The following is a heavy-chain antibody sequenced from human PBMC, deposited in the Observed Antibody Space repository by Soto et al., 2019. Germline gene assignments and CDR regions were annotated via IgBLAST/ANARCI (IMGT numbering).Heavy chain of an antibody. CDR3: ARGGSGWYFATVSNFDY. CDR2: FYYSENT. Sequence: SETLSLTCSVSGGSISSKSYSWGWIRQPPGKGLEWIGTFYYSENTYYNPSLKSRVTISVDTSKNQFSLKLSSVTAADTAVYYCARGGSGWYFATVSNFDYWGQGTLVTVSS. V-gene: IGHV4-39*01. D-gene: IGHD6-19*01. J-gene: IGHJ4*02. CDR1: GGSISSKSYS.